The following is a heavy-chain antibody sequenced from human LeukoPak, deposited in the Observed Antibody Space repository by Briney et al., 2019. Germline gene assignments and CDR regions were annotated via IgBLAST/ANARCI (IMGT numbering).Heavy chain of an antibody. CDR1: GSIFTSYW. CDR2: IYPGDSDT. CDR3: ARPYCSSTSCNHAFDI. J-gene: IGHJ3*02. V-gene: IGHV5-51*01. Sequence: GAPIQISCNGSGSIFTSYWIGCVRQLPGKGLEWMGIIYPGDSDTRYSPSFQGQVTISADKSISTAYLQWSSLKASDTAMYYCARPYCSSTSCNHAFDIWGQGTMVTVSS. D-gene: IGHD2-2*01.